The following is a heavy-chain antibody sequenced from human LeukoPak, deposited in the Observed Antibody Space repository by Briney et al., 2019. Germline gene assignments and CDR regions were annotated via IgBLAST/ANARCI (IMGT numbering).Heavy chain of an antibody. CDR3: ARHERQSANYYYFDY. V-gene: IGHV3-48*02. Sequence: GGSLRLSCAASGFTFTRYGMVWVRQAPGKGLEWVSYISGSTSAVYYADSVRGRFTISRDNAKNSLYLQMNSLRDDDTAVYYCARHERQSANYYYFDYWGQGTLVTVSS. D-gene: IGHD4/OR15-4a*01. CDR1: GFTFTRYG. J-gene: IGHJ4*02. CDR2: ISGSTSAV.